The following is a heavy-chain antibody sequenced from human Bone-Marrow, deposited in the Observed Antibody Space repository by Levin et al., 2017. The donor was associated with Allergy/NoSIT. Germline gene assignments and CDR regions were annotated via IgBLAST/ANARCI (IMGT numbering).Heavy chain of an antibody. CDR3: ARGPLRSDGYYYYFDN. Sequence: PGGSLRLSCAASGFTFSDYWMSWVRQTPGKGLEWVANLKQDGSVNYYLDSVKGRFTISRDNTKSSLYLQMNSLRAEDTAIYHCARGPLRSDGYYYYFDNWGQGTLVTVSS. D-gene: IGHD5-24*01. J-gene: IGHJ4*02. CDR1: GFTFSDYW. CDR2: LKQDGSVN. V-gene: IGHV3-7*01.